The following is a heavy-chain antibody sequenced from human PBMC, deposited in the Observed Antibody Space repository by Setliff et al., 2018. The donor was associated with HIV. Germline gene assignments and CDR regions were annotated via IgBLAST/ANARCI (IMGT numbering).Heavy chain of an antibody. CDR2: INTSGST. CDR1: GGSISSGSYY. Sequence: SETLSLTCTVSGGSISSGSYYWSWIRQPAGKGLEWIGRINTSGSTNYNPSLKSRVTISVDTSKNQFSLKLSSVTAADTAVYYCARDSPNANFGVVISDVWGQGTTVTVSS. V-gene: IGHV4-61*02. J-gene: IGHJ6*02. D-gene: IGHD3-3*01. CDR3: ARDSPNANFGVVISDV.